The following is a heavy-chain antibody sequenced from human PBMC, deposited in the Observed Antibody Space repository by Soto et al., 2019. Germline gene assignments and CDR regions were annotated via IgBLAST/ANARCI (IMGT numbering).Heavy chain of an antibody. J-gene: IGHJ6*02. V-gene: IGHV1-18*01. Sequence: ASVKVSCKASGYTFTSYGISWVRQAPGQGLEWMGWISAYNGNTNYAQKLQGRVTMTTDTSTSTAYMELRSLRSDDTAVYYCARAWRSSTRGGNGMDVSGQGTTVTVSS. CDR1: GYTFTSYG. CDR2: ISAYNGNT. CDR3: ARAWRSSTRGGNGMDV. D-gene: IGHD2-2*01.